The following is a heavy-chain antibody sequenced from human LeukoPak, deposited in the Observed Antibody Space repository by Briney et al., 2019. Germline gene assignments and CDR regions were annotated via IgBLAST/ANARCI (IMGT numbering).Heavy chain of an antibody. Sequence: PGGPLRLSCAASGFTFSSYAMSWVRQAPGKGLEWVSSISSSGSNTSYSDSVKGRFTIYRENSKNTLYLQMSSLRAEDTAVYYCAKRDRPCSGDCSAPYYFDYWGQGTLVTVSS. V-gene: IGHV3-23*01. CDR3: AKRDRPCSGDCSAPYYFDY. CDR1: GFTFSSYA. J-gene: IGHJ4*02. D-gene: IGHD2-21*02. CDR2: ISSSGSNT.